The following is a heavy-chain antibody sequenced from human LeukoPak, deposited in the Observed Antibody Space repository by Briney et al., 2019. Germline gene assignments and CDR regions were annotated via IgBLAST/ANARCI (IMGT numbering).Heavy chain of an antibody. V-gene: IGHV3-21*01. CDR1: GFTFSSYS. Sequence: GGSLRLSCAASGFTFSSYSMNWVRQAPGKGLEWVLSISSSSSYIYYADSVKGRFTISRDNAKNSLYLQMNSLRAEDTAVYYCARDPRPVMRSGSYSVYYFDYWGQGTLVTVSS. CDR3: ARDPRPVMRSGSYSVYYFDY. J-gene: IGHJ4*02. CDR2: ISSSSSYI. D-gene: IGHD3-10*01.